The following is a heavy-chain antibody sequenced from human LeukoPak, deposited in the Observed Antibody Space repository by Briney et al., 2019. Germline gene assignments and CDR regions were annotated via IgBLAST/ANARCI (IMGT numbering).Heavy chain of an antibody. CDR2: INSDGSST. J-gene: IGHJ4*02. CDR3: ARGLYCSGGSCYDYFDY. V-gene: IGHV3-74*01. CDR1: GFTFSSYW. Sequence: GGSLRLSCAASGFTFSSYWMHWVRQAPGKGLVWVSRINSDGSSTIYADSVKDRFTISRDNAKNTLYLQMNSLRAEDTAVYYCARGLYCSGGSCYDYFDYRGQGTLVTVSS. D-gene: IGHD2-15*01.